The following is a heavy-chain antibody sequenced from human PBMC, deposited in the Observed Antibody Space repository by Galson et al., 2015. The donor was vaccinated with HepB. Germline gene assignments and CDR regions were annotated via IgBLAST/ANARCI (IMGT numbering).Heavy chain of an antibody. Sequence: ETLSLTCTVSGGSISSSSYYWGWIRQPPGKGLEWIGSIYYSGSTYYNPSLKSRVTISVDTSKNQFSLKLSSVTAADTAVYYCARSNDSSGYLVTPWYFDLWGRGTLVTVSS. CDR1: GGSISSSSYY. CDR2: IYYSGST. CDR3: ARSNDSSGYLVTPWYFDL. V-gene: IGHV4-39*01. J-gene: IGHJ2*01. D-gene: IGHD3-22*01.